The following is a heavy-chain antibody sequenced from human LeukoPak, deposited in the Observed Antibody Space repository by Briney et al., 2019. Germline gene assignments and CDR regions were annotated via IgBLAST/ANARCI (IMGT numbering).Heavy chain of an antibody. Sequence: PGGSLRLSCAASGFTFSDYAMSWVRQAPEKGLEWVSSISVSGGSTYYADSVKGRFTISRDNSKNTLYLQMNSLRAEDTAVYYCAHFYYNDYWGQGTLVTVSS. V-gene: IGHV3-23*01. J-gene: IGHJ4*02. D-gene: IGHD3-3*02. CDR2: ISVSGGST. CDR1: GFTFSDYA. CDR3: AHFYYNDY.